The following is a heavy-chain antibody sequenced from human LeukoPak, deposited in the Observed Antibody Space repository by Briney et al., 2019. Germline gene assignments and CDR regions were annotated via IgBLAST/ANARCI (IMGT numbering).Heavy chain of an antibody. V-gene: IGHV3-48*04. CDR3: AREGGGSGWSN. CDR1: GFTFSSYS. Sequence: PGGSLRLSCAASGFTFSSYSMNWVRQAPGKGLEWVSYISSSSSTIYYADSVKGRFTISRDNAKNSLYLQMNSLRAEDTAVYYCAREGGGSGWSNWGQGTLVTVSS. D-gene: IGHD6-19*01. CDR2: ISSSSSTI. J-gene: IGHJ4*02.